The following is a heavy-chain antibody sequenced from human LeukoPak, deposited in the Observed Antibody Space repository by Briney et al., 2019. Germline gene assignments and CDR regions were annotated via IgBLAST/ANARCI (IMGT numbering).Heavy chain of an antibody. Sequence: GGSLRLSCAASGFTFSTYAMSWVRQAPGKGLEWVSGISGSGTTTYYADSVKGRFTISRDNSRNTLYLQMNSLRAEDTAVYYCACDDYGDYDYWGQGTLGTVSS. V-gene: IGHV3-23*01. CDR3: ACDDYGDYDY. J-gene: IGHJ4*02. D-gene: IGHD4-17*01. CDR1: GFTFSTYA. CDR2: ISGSGTTT.